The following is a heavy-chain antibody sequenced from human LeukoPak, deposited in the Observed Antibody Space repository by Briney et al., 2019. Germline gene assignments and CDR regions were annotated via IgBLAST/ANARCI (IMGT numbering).Heavy chain of an antibody. Sequence: GRSLRLSCAASGFTFSSYAMHWVRQAPGKGLEWVAVISYDGSNKYYADSVKGRFTISRDNSKNTLYLQMNSLRAEDTAVYYCAREGGSYFPFARPTYFDYWGQGTLVTVSS. CDR3: AREGGSYFPFARPTYFDY. CDR2: ISYDGSNK. J-gene: IGHJ4*02. CDR1: GFTFSSYA. D-gene: IGHD1-26*01. V-gene: IGHV3-30-3*01.